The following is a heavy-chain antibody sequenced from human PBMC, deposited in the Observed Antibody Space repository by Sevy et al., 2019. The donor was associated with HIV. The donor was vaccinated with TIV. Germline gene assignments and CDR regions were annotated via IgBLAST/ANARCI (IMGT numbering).Heavy chain of an antibody. CDR1: GFTFISFT. CDR3: ARRGGLTDECFDI. Sequence: GGSLRLSCAASGFTFISFTMNWVRQAPGKGLEWVSSIRSSRSYIYYADSVKGRFTISRDNAKNALYLQMDSLRVEEAAVYYCARRGGLTDECFDIWGQGTMVTVSS. V-gene: IGHV3-21*01. D-gene: IGHD3-16*01. CDR2: IRSSRSYI. J-gene: IGHJ3*02.